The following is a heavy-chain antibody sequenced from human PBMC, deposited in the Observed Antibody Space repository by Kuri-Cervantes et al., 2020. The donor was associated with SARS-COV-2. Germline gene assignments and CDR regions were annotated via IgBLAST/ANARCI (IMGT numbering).Heavy chain of an antibody. Sequence: GESLKISCAASGFTFSSYWMSWVRQAPGKGLEWVANIKQDGSEKYYVDSVKGRFTISRDNAKNSLYLQMNSLRAKDTAVYYCARVSPYYYDSSGYYYAAIHFDYWGQGTLVTVSS. CDR2: IKQDGSEK. J-gene: IGHJ4*02. CDR1: GFTFSSYW. D-gene: IGHD3-22*01. CDR3: ARVSPYYYDSSGYYYAAIHFDY. V-gene: IGHV3-7*01.